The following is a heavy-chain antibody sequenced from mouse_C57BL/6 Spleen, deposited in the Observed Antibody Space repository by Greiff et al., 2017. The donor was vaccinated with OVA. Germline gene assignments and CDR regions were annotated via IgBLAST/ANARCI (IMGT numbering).Heavy chain of an antibody. CDR3: ARGEGVDY. CDR2: IDPSDSYT. Sequence: QVQLKQPGAELVRPGTSVKLSCKASGYTFTSYWMHWVKQRPGQGLEWIGVIDPSDSYTNYNQKFKGKATLTVDTSSSTAYMQLSSLTSEDSAVYYCARGEGVDYWGQGTSVTVSS. V-gene: IGHV1-59*01. J-gene: IGHJ4*01. CDR1: GYTFTSYW.